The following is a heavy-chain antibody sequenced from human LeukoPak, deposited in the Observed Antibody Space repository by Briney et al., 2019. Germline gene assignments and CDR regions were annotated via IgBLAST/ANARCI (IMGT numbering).Heavy chain of an antibody. CDR3: TRDSVQRLWFGELLSNNWLVP. CDR1: GFTLGNTW. V-gene: IGHV3-15*01. J-gene: IGHJ5*02. Sequence: GGSRRLSGQASGFTLGNTWTSWVRQLHGRGLEWVCGILGKAEGGKTDYAASVKGRFSITRDYSKNPVYLQMNSLKTADTAVYYCTRDSVQRLWFGELLSNNWLVPLGQGTLVNVFS. D-gene: IGHD3-10*01. CDR2: ILGKAEGGKT.